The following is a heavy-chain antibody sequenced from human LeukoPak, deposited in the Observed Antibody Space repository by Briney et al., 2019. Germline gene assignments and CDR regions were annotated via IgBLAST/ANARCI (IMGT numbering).Heavy chain of an antibody. CDR2: IFYSGST. CDR1: GGSISRYY. D-gene: IGHD5-24*01. CDR3: ARDNSVRDEAWWFNP. Sequence: SETLSLTCTVSGGSISRYYWSWIRQPPGKGLEWIGYIFYSGSTNYNPSLESRVTISVDTSKNQFSLKLSSVTAADTAVYYCARDNSVRDEAWWFNPWGQGTLVTVSS. V-gene: IGHV4-59*01. J-gene: IGHJ5*02.